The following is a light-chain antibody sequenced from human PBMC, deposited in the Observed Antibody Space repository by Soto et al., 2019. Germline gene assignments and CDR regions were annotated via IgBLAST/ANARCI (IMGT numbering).Light chain of an antibody. CDR2: AAS. Sequence: DIQVTQSPPTLSASVGDRVTITCRASQTISTWMAWYQQNPGXAPKLLVYAASTLQSGVASRVSGSGSETEFTLTISRLQPDDFATYFCHSRAFGQGTRLEIK. V-gene: IGKV1-5*01. CDR3: HSRA. CDR1: QTISTW. J-gene: IGKJ5*01.